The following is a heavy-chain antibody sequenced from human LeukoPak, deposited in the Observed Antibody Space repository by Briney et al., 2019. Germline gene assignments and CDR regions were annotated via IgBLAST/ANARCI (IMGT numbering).Heavy chain of an antibody. CDR1: GYTFTSYG. V-gene: IGHV1-18*01. J-gene: IGHJ4*02. D-gene: IGHD3-9*01. Sequence: ASVKVSCKASGYTFTSYGISWVRQAPGQGLEWMGWISAYNGNTNYAQKLQGRVTMTTDTSTSTAYMEMRSLRSDDTAVYYCARDWDDILTGDYWGQGTLVTVSS. CDR2: ISAYNGNT. CDR3: ARDWDDILTGDY.